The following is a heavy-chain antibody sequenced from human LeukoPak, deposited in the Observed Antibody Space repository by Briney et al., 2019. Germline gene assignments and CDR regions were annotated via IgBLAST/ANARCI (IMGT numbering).Heavy chain of an antibody. D-gene: IGHD3-10*01. CDR3: ARGQVTMVRGVIRSVWFDP. CDR1: GYTFTSYD. J-gene: IGHJ5*02. CDR2: MNPNSGNT. V-gene: IGHV1-8*03. Sequence: ASVKVSCKASGYTFTSYDINWVRQATGQGLERMGWMNPNSGNTGYAQKFQGRVTITRNTSISTAYMELSSLRSEDTAVYYCARGQVTMVRGVIRSVWFDPWGQGTLVTVSS.